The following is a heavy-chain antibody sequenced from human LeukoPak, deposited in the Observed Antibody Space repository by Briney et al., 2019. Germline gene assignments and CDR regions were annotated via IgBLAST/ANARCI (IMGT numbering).Heavy chain of an antibody. CDR3: ARHGGEYYDILTGYFNPKEFDY. J-gene: IGHJ4*02. CDR2: IYYSGST. CDR1: GGFISSSSYY. V-gene: IGHV4-39*01. D-gene: IGHD3-9*01. Sequence: SETLSLTCTVSGGFISSSSYYWGWIRQPPGKGLEWIGSIYYSGSTYYNPSLKSRVTISVDTSKNQFSLKLSSVTAADTAVYYCARHGGEYYDILTGYFNPKEFDYWGQGTLVTVSS.